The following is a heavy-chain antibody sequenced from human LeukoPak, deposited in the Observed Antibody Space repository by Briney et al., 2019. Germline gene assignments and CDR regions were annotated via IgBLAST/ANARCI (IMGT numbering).Heavy chain of an antibody. Sequence: PGGSLRLSCAASGFTFSSYGMTWVRQAPGKGLEWVSYISSSSSTIYYADSVKGRFAISRDNAKNSLYLQLNSLRAEDTAVYYCARGSYYYGSSAYSYYFDYWGQGNLVTVSS. CDR3: ARGSYYYGSSAYSYYFDY. D-gene: IGHD3-22*01. J-gene: IGHJ4*02. V-gene: IGHV3-48*01. CDR2: ISSSSSTI. CDR1: GFTFSSYG.